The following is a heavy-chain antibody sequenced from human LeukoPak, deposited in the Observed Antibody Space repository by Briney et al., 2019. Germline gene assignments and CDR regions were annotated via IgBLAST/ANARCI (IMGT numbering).Heavy chain of an antibody. CDR1: GDSISTYY. J-gene: IGHJ4*02. V-gene: IGHV4-59*12. CDR2: IYYSGSA. Sequence: PSETLSLTCTVSGDSISTYYWTWIRQPPGKGLEWIGYIYYSGSANYNPSLKSRVTISVDTSKNQFSLKLSSVTAADTAVYYCARDVSGWYGGERYDYWGQGTLVTVSS. D-gene: IGHD6-19*01. CDR3: ARDVSGWYGGERYDY.